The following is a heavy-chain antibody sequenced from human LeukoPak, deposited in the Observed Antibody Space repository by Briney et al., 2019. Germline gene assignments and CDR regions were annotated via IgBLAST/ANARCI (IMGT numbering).Heavy chain of an antibody. D-gene: IGHD1-26*01. CDR1: GFTFSSYG. CDR2: ISYDGSNK. CDR3: ARAREGRWELLGAFDI. J-gene: IGHJ3*02. V-gene: IGHV3-30*03. Sequence: GGSLRLSCAASGFTFSSYGMHWVRQAPGKGLEWVAVISYDGSNKYYADSVKGRFTISRDNAKNSPYLQMNSLRAEDTAVYYCARAREGRWELLGAFDIWGQGTMVTVSS.